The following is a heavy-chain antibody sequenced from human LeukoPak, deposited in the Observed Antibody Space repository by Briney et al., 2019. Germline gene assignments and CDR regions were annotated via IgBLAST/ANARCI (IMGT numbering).Heavy chain of an antibody. Sequence: ASVKVSCKASGYTFTRYYMHWVRQAPGQELEWMGWINPNSGGTNYAQKFQGRVTMTRDTSISTAYMELSRLRSDDTAVYYCVRGMYYDILTGYDRWGQGTLVTVSS. CDR3: VRGMYYDILTGYDR. J-gene: IGHJ4*02. D-gene: IGHD3-9*01. CDR1: GYTFTRYY. V-gene: IGHV1-2*02. CDR2: INPNSGGT.